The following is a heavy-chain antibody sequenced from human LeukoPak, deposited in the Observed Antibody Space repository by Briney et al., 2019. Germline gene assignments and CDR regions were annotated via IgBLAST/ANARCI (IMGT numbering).Heavy chain of an antibody. V-gene: IGHV1-69*04. Sequence: SVKVSCKASGGTFSSYAISWVRQAPGQGLGWMGRIIPVLGIANYAQKFQGRVTITADKSTSTAYMELSSLRSEDTAVYYCARSPPYYYDSSGYYSLDYWGQGTLVTVSS. J-gene: IGHJ4*02. CDR2: IIPVLGIA. CDR1: GGTFSSYA. CDR3: ARSPPYYYDSSGYYSLDY. D-gene: IGHD3-22*01.